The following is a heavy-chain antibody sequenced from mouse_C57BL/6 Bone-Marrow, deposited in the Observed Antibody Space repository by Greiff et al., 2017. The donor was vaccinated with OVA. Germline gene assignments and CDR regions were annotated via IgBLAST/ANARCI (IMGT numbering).Heavy chain of an antibody. J-gene: IGHJ1*03. CDR2: ISNLAYSI. Sequence: EVHLVESGGGLVQPGGSLKLSCAASGFTFSDYGMAWVRQAPRKGPEWVAFISNLAYSIYYADTVTGRFTISRENAKNTLYLEMSSLRSEDTAMYYCARRERYWYFDVWGTGTTVTVSS. V-gene: IGHV5-15*01. CDR1: GFTFSDYG. CDR3: ARRERYWYFDV.